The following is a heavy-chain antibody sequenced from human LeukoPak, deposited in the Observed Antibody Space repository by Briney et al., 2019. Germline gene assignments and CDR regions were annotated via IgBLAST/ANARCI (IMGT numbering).Heavy chain of an antibody. V-gene: IGHV3-53*01. Sequence: GGSLRLSCAASGFTVSSNYMSWVRQAPGKGLEWVSVIYSGRSTYYADSVKGRFTISRDNSKNTLYLQMNSLRAEDTAVYYCARVRGRYYYDSSGLSPGEFDYWGQGTLVTVSS. CDR2: IYSGRST. CDR3: ARVRGRYYYDSSGLSPGEFDY. D-gene: IGHD3-22*01. CDR1: GFTVSSNY. J-gene: IGHJ4*02.